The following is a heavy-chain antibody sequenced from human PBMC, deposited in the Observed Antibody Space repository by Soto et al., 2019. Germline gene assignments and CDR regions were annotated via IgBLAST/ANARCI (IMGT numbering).Heavy chain of an antibody. J-gene: IGHJ6*02. CDR1: GFTFSSYA. D-gene: IGHD5-18*01. Sequence: GGSLRLSCAASGFTFSSYAMHWVRQAPGKGLEGVAVISYDGSNKYYADSVKGRFTISRDNSKNTLYLQMNSLRAEDKAVYYCARDTAMGPPFYGMDVWGQGTTVTVSS. CDR2: ISYDGSNK. CDR3: ARDTAMGPPFYGMDV. V-gene: IGHV3-30-3*01.